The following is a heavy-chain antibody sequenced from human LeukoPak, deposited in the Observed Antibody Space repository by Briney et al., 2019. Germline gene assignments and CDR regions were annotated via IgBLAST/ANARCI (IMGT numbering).Heavy chain of an antibody. CDR3: ATERIVGATIGY. CDR2: IFYSGST. J-gene: IGHJ4*02. CDR1: GGSISSYY. D-gene: IGHD1-26*01. V-gene: IGHV4-59*01. Sequence: PSETLSLTCTVSGGSISSYYWSWIRQPPGKELEWIGYIFYSGSTNYNPSLKSRVTISVDTSKNQFSLKLSSVTAEDTAVYYCATERIVGATIGYWGQGTLVTVSS.